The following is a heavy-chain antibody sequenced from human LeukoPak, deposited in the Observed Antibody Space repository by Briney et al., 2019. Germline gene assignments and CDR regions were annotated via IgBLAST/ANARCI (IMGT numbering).Heavy chain of an antibody. CDR1: GGSISSSSYY. J-gene: IGHJ6*03. CDR3: ARQASSGYDSYYYYYMDV. CDR2: IYYSGST. D-gene: IGHD5-12*01. Sequence: PSETLSLTCTVSGGSISSSSYYWGWIRQPPGKGLEWIGSIYYSGSTYYNPSLKSRVTISVDTSKNQFSLKLSSVTAADTAVYYCARQASSGYDSYYYYYMDVWGKGTTVTVSS. V-gene: IGHV4-39*01.